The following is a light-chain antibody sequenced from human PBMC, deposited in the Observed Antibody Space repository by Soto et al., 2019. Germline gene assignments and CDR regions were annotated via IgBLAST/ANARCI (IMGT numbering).Light chain of an antibody. Sequence: QSVLTQPASVSASPGQSITISCIGTYSDIGGYKHVSWYQQHPGKAPKIIIYDASSRPSGISNRFSASKSANTASLTISGLQDDDEADYYCSSYTSSTSLFIFGAGTKVTVL. V-gene: IGLV2-14*03. CDR3: SSYTSSTSLFI. CDR2: DAS. J-gene: IGLJ1*01. CDR1: YSDIGGYKH.